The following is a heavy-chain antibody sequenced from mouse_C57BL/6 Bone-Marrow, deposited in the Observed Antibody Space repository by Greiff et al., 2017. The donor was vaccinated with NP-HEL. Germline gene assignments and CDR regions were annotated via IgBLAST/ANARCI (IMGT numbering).Heavy chain of an antibody. D-gene: IGHD2-3*01. CDR2: INPGSGGT. Sequence: QVQLKQSGAELVRPGTSVKVSCKASGYAFTNYLIEWVKQRPGQGLEWIGVINPGSGGTNYNEKFKGKATLTADKSSSTAYMQLSSLTSEDSAVYFCARGDGYYIYWYFDVWGTGTTVTVSS. CDR1: GYAFTNYL. J-gene: IGHJ1*03. V-gene: IGHV1-54*01. CDR3: ARGDGYYIYWYFDV.